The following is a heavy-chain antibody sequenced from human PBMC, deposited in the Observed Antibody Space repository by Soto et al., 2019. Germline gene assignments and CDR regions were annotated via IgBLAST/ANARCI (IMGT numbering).Heavy chain of an antibody. CDR1: GDSISSATYF. CDR3: AREVDILTGRYFDY. V-gene: IGHV4-31*03. D-gene: IGHD3-9*01. J-gene: IGHJ4*02. Sequence: ISSVSGDSISSATYFWSWIRQHPGKGLEWIGYIYYSGSTYYNPSLLSRVAMSVDTSKNLFSLKLTSLTAADTAVYYCAREVDILTGRYFDYWGQGTLVTVSS. CDR2: IYYSGST.